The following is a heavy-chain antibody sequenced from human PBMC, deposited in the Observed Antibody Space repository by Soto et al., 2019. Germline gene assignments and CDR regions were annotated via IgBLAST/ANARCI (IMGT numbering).Heavy chain of an antibody. V-gene: IGHV4-34*01. J-gene: IGHJ4*02. Sequence: QVQLQQWGAGLLKPSETLSLTCAVYGGSFSGYYWSWIRQPPGKGLEWSGEINHSGSTNYNPSLKSRVTISVDTSKNQFSLKLSSVTAADTAVYYCARGRSFDYWGQGTLVTVSS. CDR1: GGSFSGYY. CDR2: INHSGST. CDR3: ARGRSFDY. D-gene: IGHD3-10*01.